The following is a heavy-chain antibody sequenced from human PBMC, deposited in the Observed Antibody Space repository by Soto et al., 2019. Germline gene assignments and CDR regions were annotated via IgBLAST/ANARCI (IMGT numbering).Heavy chain of an antibody. CDR1: GGTFSSYA. CDR3: ARDPVGAVYFDY. V-gene: IGHV1-69*13. J-gene: IGHJ4*02. Sequence: SVKVSCKASGGTFSSYAISWVRQAPGQGLEWMGGIIPIFGTANYAQKFQGRVTITADESTSTAYMELSSLRSEDTAVYYCARDPVGAVYFDYWGQGTLVNVSS. CDR2: IIPIFGTA. D-gene: IGHD1-26*01.